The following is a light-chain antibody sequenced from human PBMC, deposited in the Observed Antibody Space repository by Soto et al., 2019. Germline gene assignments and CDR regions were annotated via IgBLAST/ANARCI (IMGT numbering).Light chain of an antibody. CDR3: QQRSNWPLT. J-gene: IGKJ4*01. CDR1: QSVSSY. CDR2: DAS. Sequence: EIVLAQSPATLSLSPGERATLACRASQSVSSYLAWYQQKPGQAPRLLIYDASNRDTGIPARFSGSGSGTDFTLTISRLEPEDFEVYYCQQRSNWPLTFGGGTKVEIK. V-gene: IGKV3-11*01.